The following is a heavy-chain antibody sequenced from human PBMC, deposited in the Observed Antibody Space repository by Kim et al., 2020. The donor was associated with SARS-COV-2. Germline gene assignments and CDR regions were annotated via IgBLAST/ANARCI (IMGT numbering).Heavy chain of an antibody. CDR1: GYSFTSYW. CDR2: IDPSDSYN. V-gene: IGHV5-10-1*01. J-gene: IGHJ4*02. D-gene: IGHD1-1*01. Sequence: GESLKISCKGSGYSFTSYWISWVRQMPGKGLEWMGRIDPSDSYNNYSPSFQGHVTISADKSISTAYLPWGSLKASDTAMYYCATLPGTSKPFVYWGQGTLVTVSS. CDR3: ATLPGTSKPFVY.